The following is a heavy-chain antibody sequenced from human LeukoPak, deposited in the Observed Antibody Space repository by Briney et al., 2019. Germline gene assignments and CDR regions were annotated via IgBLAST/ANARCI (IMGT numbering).Heavy chain of an antibody. Sequence: PGGSLRLSCAASGFTFSSYWMSWVRQAPGNGLEWAANIKHAGSEKYYVDSVKGRFTISRDNAKNSLYLQMNSLKAEDTAVYYCARRNGYDAFDIWGQGTMVTVSS. V-gene: IGHV3-7*01. CDR2: IKHAGSEK. CDR3: ARRNGYDAFDI. J-gene: IGHJ3*02. CDR1: GFTFSSYW. D-gene: IGHD2-8*01.